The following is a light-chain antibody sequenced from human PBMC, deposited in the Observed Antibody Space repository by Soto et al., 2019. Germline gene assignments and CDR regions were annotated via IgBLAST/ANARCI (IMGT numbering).Light chain of an antibody. CDR2: GAS. CDR1: QSISSD. V-gene: IGKV3-15*01. J-gene: IGKJ5*01. Sequence: EIVMTQSPATLSLSPGERATLSCRASQSISSDVAWYQQKPGQAPRLLIYGASTTATGIPARFSGSVSGTEFTLTISSLQSEDFAVYYCQQYNEWPPFTFGQGTRLE. CDR3: QQYNEWPPFT.